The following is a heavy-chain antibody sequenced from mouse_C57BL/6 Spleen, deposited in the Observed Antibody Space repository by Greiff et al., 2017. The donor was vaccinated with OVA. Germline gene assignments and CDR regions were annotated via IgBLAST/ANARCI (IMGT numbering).Heavy chain of an antibody. CDR3: ARRREYYWYFDV. Sequence: EVKLVESGGGLVQPGESLKLSCESNEYAFPSHDMSWVRKTPEKRLELVAAINSDGGSTYYPDTMERRFIISRDNTKRTLYLQMSSLRSEDTALYYCARRREYYWYFDVWGTGTTVTVSS. D-gene: IGHD5-1*01. J-gene: IGHJ1*03. CDR1: EYAFPSHD. V-gene: IGHV5-2*03. CDR2: INSDGGST.